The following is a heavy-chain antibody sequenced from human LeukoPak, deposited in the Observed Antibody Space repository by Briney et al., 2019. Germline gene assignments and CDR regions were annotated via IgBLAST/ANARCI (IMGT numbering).Heavy chain of an antibody. CDR1: GFTFSSYA. J-gene: IGHJ4*02. D-gene: IGHD3-10*01. V-gene: IGHV3-23*01. CDR3: AKCGYYYGSGSYYNRVFDY. CDR2: ISGSGGST. Sequence: PGGSLRLSCAASGFTFSSYAMSWVRQAPGKGLEWVSAISGSGGSTYYADSVKGRFTISRDNSKNTLYLQMNSRRAEDAAVYYCAKCGYYYGSGSYYNRVFDYWGQGTLVTVSS.